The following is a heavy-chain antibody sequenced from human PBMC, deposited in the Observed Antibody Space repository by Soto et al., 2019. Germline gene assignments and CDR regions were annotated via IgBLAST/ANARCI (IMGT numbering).Heavy chain of an antibody. CDR2: ISGSGGST. V-gene: IGHV3-23*01. CDR1: GFTFSSYA. J-gene: IGHJ6*03. D-gene: IGHD1-7*01. Sequence: EVQLLESGGGLVQPGGSLRLSCAASGFTFSSYAMSWVRQAPGKGLDWVSAISGSGGSTYYADSVKGRFTISRDNSKNTLYLQMNRLRAEDTAVYYCAKDPPRITGTTTYYYYYMDVWGKGTTVTVSS. CDR3: AKDPPRITGTTTYYYYYMDV.